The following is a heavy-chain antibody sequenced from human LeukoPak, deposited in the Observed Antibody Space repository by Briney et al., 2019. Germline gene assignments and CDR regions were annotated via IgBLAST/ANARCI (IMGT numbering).Heavy chain of an antibody. D-gene: IGHD3-3*01. V-gene: IGHV4-59*01. CDR2: IYYSGST. CDR3: AGQSPDYDFWSGYYTPEYFQH. J-gene: IGHJ1*01. Sequence: SETLSLTCTVSGGSISSYYWSWIRQPPGKGLEWIGYIYYSGSTNYNPSLKSRVTISVDTSKNQFSLKLSSVTAADTAVYYCAGQSPDYDFWSGYYTPEYFQHWGQGTLVTVSS. CDR1: GGSISSYY.